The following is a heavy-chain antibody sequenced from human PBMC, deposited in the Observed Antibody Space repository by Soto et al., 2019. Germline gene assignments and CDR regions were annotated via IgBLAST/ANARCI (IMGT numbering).Heavy chain of an antibody. CDR2: IGGSGGDT. CDR3: VKVSHIVVVTAIGLFDY. Sequence: GGSLRLSCAASGFTFNSYAMSRVRQAPGKGLEWVSAIGGSGGDTYYADPVKGRFTISRDNSKNTLYLQMNSLRAEDTAVYYCVKVSHIVVVTAIGLFDYWGQGTLVTVSS. D-gene: IGHD2-21*02. CDR1: GFTFNSYA. V-gene: IGHV3-23*01. J-gene: IGHJ4*02.